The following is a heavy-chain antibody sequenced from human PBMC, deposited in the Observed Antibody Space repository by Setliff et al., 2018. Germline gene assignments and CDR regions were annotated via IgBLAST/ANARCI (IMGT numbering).Heavy chain of an antibody. CDR1: GGSISSSNW. V-gene: IGHV4-4*02. Sequence: SETLSLTCTVSGGSISSSNWWTWVRQPPGKGLEWIGEIYHSGSINYNPSLKSRVTFSVDKSKNQFSLKLTSVTAADTAVYYCASRPSAEFFDYWGQGTVVTVSA. D-gene: IGHD6-25*01. J-gene: IGHJ4*02. CDR3: ASRPSAEFFDY. CDR2: IYHSGSI.